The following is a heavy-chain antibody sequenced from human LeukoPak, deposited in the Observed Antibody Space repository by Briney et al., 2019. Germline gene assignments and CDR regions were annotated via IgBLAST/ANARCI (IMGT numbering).Heavy chain of an antibody. Sequence: TGGSLRLSCAAFGFTFSSYWMHWVRQAPEKGLVWVSRINSDGSSTSYADSVKGRFTISRDNAKNTLYLQMNSLRAEDTAVYYCARTYYYDSSGYSPFDYWGQGTLVTVSS. V-gene: IGHV3-74*01. J-gene: IGHJ4*02. CDR3: ARTYYYDSSGYSPFDY. D-gene: IGHD3-22*01. CDR2: INSDGSST. CDR1: GFTFSSYW.